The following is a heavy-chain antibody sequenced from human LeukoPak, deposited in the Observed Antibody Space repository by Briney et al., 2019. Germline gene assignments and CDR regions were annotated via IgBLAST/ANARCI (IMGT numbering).Heavy chain of an antibody. CDR1: GLSFSSYT. CDR3: AKESGDDGDFDY. Sequence: GGSLRLSCAASGLSFSSYTMTWVRQAPGKGLEWVAAISGSGSSTAYADSVKGRLNISRDNFKNMLYLQVNSLRAEDTAIYYCAKESGDDGDFDYWGRGTLVVVSS. CDR2: ISGSGSST. V-gene: IGHV3-23*01. D-gene: IGHD4-17*01. J-gene: IGHJ4*02.